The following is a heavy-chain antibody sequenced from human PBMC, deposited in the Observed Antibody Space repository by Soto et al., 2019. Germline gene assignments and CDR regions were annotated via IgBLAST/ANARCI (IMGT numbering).Heavy chain of an antibody. V-gene: IGHV3-30-3*01. J-gene: IGHJ5*02. Sequence: PGGSLRLSCAASGFTFNSYAMHWVRQAPGKGLEWVTVISYDGNNKYYADSVKGRFTISRDNSKNTLHLQMNSLRIEDTAVYYCARGQTSLWGGYYSWGQGTLVTVSS. CDR1: GFTFNSYA. D-gene: IGHD3-3*01. CDR3: ARGQTSLWGGYYS. CDR2: ISYDGNNK.